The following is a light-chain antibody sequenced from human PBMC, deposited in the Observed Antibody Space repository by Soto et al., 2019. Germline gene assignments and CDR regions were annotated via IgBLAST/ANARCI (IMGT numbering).Light chain of an antibody. J-gene: IGKJ2*01. Sequence: EIVLTQSPATLSLSPGERATLSCRASQSVSSYLAWYQQKPGQAPRLLIYDASNRATGIPARFSGSGSGTDFTLTISSLEPEDFAVYYCQQYNNRSYTFGQGTKLEIK. CDR2: DAS. CDR1: QSVSSY. CDR3: QQYNNRSYT. V-gene: IGKV3-11*01.